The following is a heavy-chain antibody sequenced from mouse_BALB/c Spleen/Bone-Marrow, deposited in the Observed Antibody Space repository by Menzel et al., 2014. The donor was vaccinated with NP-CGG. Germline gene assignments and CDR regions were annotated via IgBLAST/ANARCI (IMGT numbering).Heavy chain of an antibody. J-gene: IGHJ3*01. CDR1: GYSFTSYW. Sequence: SGAELVRPGASVKLSCKASGYSFTSYWMNWVKQRPGQGLEWIGMTHPSDTETRLNQRFKDKATLTVGKSSSTAYMQLSSPTSEDSAVYYCARLEGNYGSTFAYWGQGTLVTVSA. D-gene: IGHD1-1*01. V-gene: IGHV1-74*04. CDR3: ARLEGNYGSTFAY. CDR2: THPSDTET.